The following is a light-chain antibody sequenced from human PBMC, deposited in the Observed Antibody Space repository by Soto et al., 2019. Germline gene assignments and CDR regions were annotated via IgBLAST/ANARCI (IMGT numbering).Light chain of an antibody. V-gene: IGKV3-20*01. CDR1: QSVSSSY. Sequence: EIVLTQSPGTLSLSPGERATLSCRASQSVSSSYLAWDQQKPGQAPRLLIYGASSRATGIPDRFSGSGSGTDFTLTIIRLEPEDFAVYYCQQYGSSPLTFGGGTKVELK. J-gene: IGKJ4*01. CDR2: GAS. CDR3: QQYGSSPLT.